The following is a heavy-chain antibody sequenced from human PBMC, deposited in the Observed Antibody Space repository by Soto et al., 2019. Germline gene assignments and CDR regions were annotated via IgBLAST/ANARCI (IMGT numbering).Heavy chain of an antibody. D-gene: IGHD6-19*01. Sequence: QVQLVQSGAEVKKPGASVKVSCKASGYTFTSYDNNWVRQATGQGLEWMGWMNPNSGNTGYAQKFQGRVTMTRNTSLSTAYMELSSLRSEDTAVYYCARGAVAGNYYYYYGMDVWGQGTTVTVSS. J-gene: IGHJ6*02. CDR1: GYTFTSYD. CDR2: MNPNSGNT. V-gene: IGHV1-8*01. CDR3: ARGAVAGNYYYYYGMDV.